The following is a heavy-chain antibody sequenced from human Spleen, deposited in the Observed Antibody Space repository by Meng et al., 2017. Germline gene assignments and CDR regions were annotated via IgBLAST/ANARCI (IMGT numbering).Heavy chain of an antibody. V-gene: IGHV3-23*01. Sequence: GGSLRLSCAASGFTFSSYAMSWVRQAPGKGLEWVSAIGNSDETYYADSVEGRFTISRDASKNTLYLQMNSLRADDTAVYFCAKDILRWAFDVWGQGTMVTVSS. CDR2: IGNSDET. D-gene: IGHD4-23*01. J-gene: IGHJ3*01. CDR1: GFTFSSYA. CDR3: AKDILRWAFDV.